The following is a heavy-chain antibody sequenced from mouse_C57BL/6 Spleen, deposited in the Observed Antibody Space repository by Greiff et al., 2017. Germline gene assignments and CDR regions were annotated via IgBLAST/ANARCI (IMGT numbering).Heavy chain of an antibody. V-gene: IGHV1-52*01. CDR2: IDPSDSET. J-gene: IGHJ2*01. CDR1: GYTFTSYW. Sequence: QVQLQQPGAELVRPGSSVKLSCKASGYTFTSYWMHWVKQRPIQGLEWIGNIDPSDSETHYNQKFKDKATLTVDKSSSTAYMQLSSLTSEDSAVYDCARVRLGRRDYFDDWGQGTTLTVSS. D-gene: IGHD4-1*01. CDR3: ARVRLGRRDYFDD.